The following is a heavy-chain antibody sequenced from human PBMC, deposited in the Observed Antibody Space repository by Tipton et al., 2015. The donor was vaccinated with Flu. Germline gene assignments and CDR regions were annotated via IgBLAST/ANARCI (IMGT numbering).Heavy chain of an antibody. V-gene: IGHV3-73*01. Sequence: QLVQSGGGLVQPGGSLKLSCAASGFTFSGSVIHWVRQASGKGLEWVGRIRSKAANYATAYAASVKGRFTISRDNAKNSLYLQMNSLRAEDTAVYYCARDKASVGAQPFYYYYGMDVWGQGTTVTVSS. CDR1: GFTFSGSV. D-gene: IGHD1-26*01. CDR2: IRSKAANYAT. J-gene: IGHJ6*02. CDR3: ARDKASVGAQPFYYYYGMDV.